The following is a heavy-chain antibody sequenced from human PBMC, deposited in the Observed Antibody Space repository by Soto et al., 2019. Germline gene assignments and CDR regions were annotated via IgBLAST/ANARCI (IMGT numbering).Heavy chain of an antibody. V-gene: IGHV3-48*02. CDR1: GFTFSRYS. CDR3: ARGDDFSYFDP. CDR2: ISGSGYTT. D-gene: IGHD3-3*01. Sequence: SLRLSCTASGFTFSRYSMNWVRQAPGKGLEWISYISGSGYTTYYADSVKGRFTISRENAKESVFLQMSGLTDDDTAVYYCARGDDFSYFDPWGQGTLVTVSS. J-gene: IGHJ5*02.